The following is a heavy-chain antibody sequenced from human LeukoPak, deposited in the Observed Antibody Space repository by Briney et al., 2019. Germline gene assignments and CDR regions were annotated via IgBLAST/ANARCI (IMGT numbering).Heavy chain of an antibody. J-gene: IGHJ4*02. CDR3: ANVVTPDYYFDY. Sequence: ASVKVSCKASGYTFTSYGISWVRQAPGQGLEWMGWISAYNGNTNYAQKLQGRVTMTTDTSTSTAYMELRSLRSDDTAVYYCANVVTPDYYFDYWGQGTLVTVSS. V-gene: IGHV1-18*01. CDR1: GYTFTSYG. CDR2: ISAYNGNT. D-gene: IGHD2-21*02.